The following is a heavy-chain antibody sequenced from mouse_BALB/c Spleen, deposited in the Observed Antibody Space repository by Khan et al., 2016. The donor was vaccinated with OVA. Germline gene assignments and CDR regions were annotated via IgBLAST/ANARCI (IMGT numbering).Heavy chain of an antibody. J-gene: IGHJ3*01. CDR3: AVQLTGSFAY. D-gene: IGHD4-1*01. Sequence: EVELVESGGDLVKPGGSLKLSCAASGFTFSSYSMSWVRQTPDKRLEWVASISSGGDYTYYPDSVKGRFTISRDNAKNTLYLQMSDLKSEDTAMCYCAVQLTGSFAYWGQGTLVTVST. V-gene: IGHV5-6*01. CDR2: ISSGGDYT. CDR1: GFTFSSYS.